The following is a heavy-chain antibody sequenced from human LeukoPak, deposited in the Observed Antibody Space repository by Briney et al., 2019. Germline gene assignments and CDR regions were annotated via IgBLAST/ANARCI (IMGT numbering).Heavy chain of an antibody. D-gene: IGHD3-22*01. CDR3: ARPSLYYYDSSGYYDRWDD. Sequence: GASVKVSCKASGGTFSSYAISWVRQAPGQGLEWMGGIIPIFGTANYAQKFQGRVTITADESTSTAYMELSSLRSEDTAVYYCARPSLYYYDSSGYYDRWDDWGQGTLVTVSS. J-gene: IGHJ4*02. CDR1: GGTFSSYA. CDR2: IIPIFGTA. V-gene: IGHV1-69*13.